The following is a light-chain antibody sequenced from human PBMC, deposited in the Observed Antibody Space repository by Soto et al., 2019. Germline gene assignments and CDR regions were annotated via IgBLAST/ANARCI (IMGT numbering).Light chain of an antibody. J-gene: IGLJ1*01. Sequence: QSALTQPRSVSGSPGQSVTISCTGTSSDVGGYNFVSWYQHHPGKAPKLMIYDVSKRPSGVPDRFSGSKSGNTASLTISGLHAEDEADYYCCSYAGSYTFDVFGTGTKLTVL. CDR2: DVS. CDR1: SSDVGGYNF. CDR3: CSYAGSYTFDV. V-gene: IGLV2-11*01.